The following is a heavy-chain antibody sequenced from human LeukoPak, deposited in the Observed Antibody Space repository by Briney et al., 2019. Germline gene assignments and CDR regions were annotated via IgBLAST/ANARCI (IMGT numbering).Heavy chain of an antibody. CDR3: ARECYYDSSGYSWFDP. J-gene: IGHJ5*02. V-gene: IGHV1-8*01. Sequence: ASVKVSCKAAGYTFTSYDINWVRQAAGEGLEWMGWMNPNSGNTGYVQKFQGRVTMTRNTFINTAYMQLSSLRSEDTAVYYCARECYYDSSGYSWFDPWGQGTLVTVSS. CDR2: MNPNSGNT. CDR1: GYTFTSYD. D-gene: IGHD3-22*01.